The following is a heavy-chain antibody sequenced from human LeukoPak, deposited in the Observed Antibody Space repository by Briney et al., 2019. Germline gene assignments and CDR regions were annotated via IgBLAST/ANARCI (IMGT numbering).Heavy chain of an antibody. V-gene: IGHV4-39*07. CDR3: ARHSGSKYNWFDP. D-gene: IGHD1-26*01. Sequence: SETLSLTCTVSGGSISSSSYYWGWIRQPPGKGLEWIGSIYYSGSTYYNPSLKSRVTISVDTSKNQFSLKLSSVTAADTAVYYCARHSGSKYNWFDPWGQGTLVTVSS. J-gene: IGHJ5*02. CDR2: IYYSGST. CDR1: GGSISSSSYY.